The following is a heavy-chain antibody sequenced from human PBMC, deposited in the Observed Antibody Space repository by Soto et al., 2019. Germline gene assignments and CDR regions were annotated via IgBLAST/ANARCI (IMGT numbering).Heavy chain of an antibody. D-gene: IGHD3-3*01. V-gene: IGHV3-48*02. J-gene: IGHJ5*02. CDR1: GFTFSGHT. CDR3: ARESRFLEWLSLNWFDP. CDR2: ISSSSSTI. Sequence: PGGSLRLSCAASGFTFSGHTINWVRQAPGKGLEWVSYISSSSSTIYYADSVKGRFTISRDNAKNSLYLQMNSLRDEDTAVYYCARESRFLEWLSLNWFDPWGQGTLVTVSS.